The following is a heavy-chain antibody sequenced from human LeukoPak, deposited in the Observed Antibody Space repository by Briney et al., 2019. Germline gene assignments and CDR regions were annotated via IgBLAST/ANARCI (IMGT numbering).Heavy chain of an antibody. CDR2: FDPEDGET. J-gene: IGHJ4*02. D-gene: IGHD2-2*01. CDR1: GYTLTELS. Sequence: ASVKVSCKVSGYTLTELSMHWVRQAPGKGLEWMGGFDPEDGETIYAQKFQGRVTMTEDTSTDIAYMELSSLRSEDTAVYYCATDLGYCSSTSCYSIGWGQGTLVTVSS. V-gene: IGHV1-24*01. CDR3: ATDLGYCSSTSCYSIG.